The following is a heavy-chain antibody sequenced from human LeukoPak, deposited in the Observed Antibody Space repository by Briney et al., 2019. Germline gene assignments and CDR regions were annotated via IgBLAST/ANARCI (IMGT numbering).Heavy chain of an antibody. V-gene: IGHV3-7*01. CDR2: IQKDGSHK. J-gene: IGHJ4*02. CDR3: ARASSVAGTRDY. D-gene: IGHD6-19*01. Sequence: AQSLSLSCATSGLTFSCPCTSCNRQAAGKGIEWVANIQKDGSHKYYVDSVKGRLTISRHNAKNPLCLQMNCLRAEDPAIYYCARASSVAGTRDYWGQGTLVTVSS. CDR1: GLTFSCPC.